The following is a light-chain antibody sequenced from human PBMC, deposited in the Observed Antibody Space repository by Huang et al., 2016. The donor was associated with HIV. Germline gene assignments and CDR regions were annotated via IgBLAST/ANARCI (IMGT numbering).Light chain of an antibody. V-gene: IGKV1-NL1*01. CDR1: QGISKS. CDR3: QQYQSVPWT. Sequence: DIQMTQSPSSLSASVGDRVTIICRVSQGISKSLAWYQQKPGKAPKLLLYATSKLESGVPSRFSGSGSGTHYTLTISTLQPEDLATHYCQQYQSVPWTFGQGTKVAI. CDR2: ATS. J-gene: IGKJ1*01.